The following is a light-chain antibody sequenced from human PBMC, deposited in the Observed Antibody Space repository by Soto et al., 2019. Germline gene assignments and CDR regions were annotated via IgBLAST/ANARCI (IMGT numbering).Light chain of an antibody. V-gene: IGKV3-15*01. CDR1: HSISTN. CDR3: QQYADWPTT. Sequence: EIIMTQSPATLSVSPGEGATLSCRTSHSISTNLAWYQHKRGQSPRLLVYGASTRATGVPARFSGSGSGAEFTLSISSLQSEDFAVYYCQQYADWPTTFGQGTRVEIK. J-gene: IGKJ1*01. CDR2: GAS.